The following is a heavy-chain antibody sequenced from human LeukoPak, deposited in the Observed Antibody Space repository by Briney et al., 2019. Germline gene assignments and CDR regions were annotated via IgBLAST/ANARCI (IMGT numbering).Heavy chain of an antibody. CDR2: ISSSSSYI. CDR1: GFTFSSYG. J-gene: IGHJ4*02. D-gene: IGHD6-19*01. Sequence: GGSLRLSCAASGFTFSSYGMNWVRQAPGKGLEWVSLISSSSSYIYYADSVKGRFTISRDNAKNSLYLQMNSLRVEDTAIYYCANREVAVAGTIENWGQGTLVTVSS. CDR3: ANREVAVAGTIEN. V-gene: IGHV3-21*06.